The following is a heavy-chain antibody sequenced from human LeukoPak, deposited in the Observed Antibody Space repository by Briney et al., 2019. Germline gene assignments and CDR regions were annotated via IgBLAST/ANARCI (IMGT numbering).Heavy chain of an antibody. CDR1: GFTFSSYS. D-gene: IGHD6-25*01. J-gene: IGHJ4*02. Sequence: PGGSLRLSCAAFGFTFSSYSMNWVRQAPGKGLEWVSSISSSSSYIYYADSVKGRFTISRDNAKNSLYLQMNSLRAEDTAVYYCARDSSEGTDYWGQGTLVTVSS. CDR2: ISSSSSYI. V-gene: IGHV3-21*01. CDR3: ARDSSEGTDY.